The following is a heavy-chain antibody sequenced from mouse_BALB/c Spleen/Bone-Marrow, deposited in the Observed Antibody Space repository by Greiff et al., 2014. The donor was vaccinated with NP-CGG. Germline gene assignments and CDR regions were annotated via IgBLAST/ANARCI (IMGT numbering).Heavy chain of an antibody. D-gene: IGHD4-1*01. J-gene: IGHJ2*01. CDR2: IYPGDGDT. Sequence: VQLQQSGAELVRPGSSVKISCEASGYAFSSYWLNWVRQRPGRGLEWIGQIYPGDGDTNYNGTFKGKATLAADKSSSTVYMKISSPEAEDFEVYLSARVRSWADYWGQGTTLTVSS. CDR3: ARVRSWADY. V-gene: IGHV1-80*01. CDR1: GYAFSSYW.